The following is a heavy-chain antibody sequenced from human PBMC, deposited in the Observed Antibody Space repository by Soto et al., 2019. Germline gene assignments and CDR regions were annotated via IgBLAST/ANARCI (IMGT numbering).Heavy chain of an antibody. Sequence: SFSGYYWSWIRQPPGKGLEWIGEINHSGSTNYNPSLKSRVTISVDTSKNQFSLKLSSVTAADTALYYCARLGKQQLVRGGSWFDPWGQGTLVTVSS. CDR1: SFSGYY. V-gene: IGHV4-34*01. J-gene: IGHJ5*02. D-gene: IGHD6-13*01. CDR2: INHSGST. CDR3: ARLGKQQLVRGGSWFDP.